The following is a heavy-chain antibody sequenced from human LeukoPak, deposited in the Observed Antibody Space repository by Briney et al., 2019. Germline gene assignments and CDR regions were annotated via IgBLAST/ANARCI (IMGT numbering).Heavy chain of an antibody. D-gene: IGHD2-15*01. CDR1: GFTFSSYA. J-gene: IGHJ4*02. V-gene: IGHV3-30*18. CDR3: AKPGGGSWEWGSYYFDY. CDR2: ISSDGSHK. Sequence: GGSLRLSCAASGFTFSSYAMHWVRQAPGKGLEWVAFISSDGSHKYYADSMKGRFTISRDSSKSTLYLQMNSLRPDDTAVYYCAKPGGGSWEWGSYYFDYWGQGTLVAVSS.